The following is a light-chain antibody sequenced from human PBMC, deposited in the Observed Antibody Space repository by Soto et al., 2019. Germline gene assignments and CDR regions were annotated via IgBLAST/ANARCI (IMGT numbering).Light chain of an antibody. CDR2: CAS. CDR1: QRVSTNF. Sequence: IGITHSYGPMALSPRARACLSWRESQRVSTNFLAWDQQNPGQAPRLLLSCASNRATGIPDRFSVSGSGSDFTLTISRLEPEDFAVYYCQQYDNSPRTFGQGTKGDTK. V-gene: IGKV3-20*01. J-gene: IGKJ1*01. CDR3: QQYDNSPRT.